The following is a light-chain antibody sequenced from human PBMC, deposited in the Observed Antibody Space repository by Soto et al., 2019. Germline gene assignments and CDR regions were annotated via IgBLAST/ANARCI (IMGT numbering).Light chain of an antibody. V-gene: IGKV3-11*01. CDR2: DAS. J-gene: IGKJ3*01. CDR3: QRRRDFFQVT. Sequence: EIVLTQSPDTLSLSPGERATLSCRASQSVSSSLAWYQQKPGQAPRLLIYDASHRATGFPASFSGSGSGTDFTLTISSLEPEDFAVYYCQRRRDFFQVTFGSGTRVDIK. CDR1: QSVSSS.